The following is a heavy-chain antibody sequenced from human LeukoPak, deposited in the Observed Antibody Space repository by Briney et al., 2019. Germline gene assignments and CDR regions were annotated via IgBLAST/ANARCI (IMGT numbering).Heavy chain of an antibody. CDR2: IYYSGST. D-gene: IGHD3-22*01. Sequence: PSETLSLTCTVSGGSISSSSYYWGWIRQPPGKGLEWIGSIYYSGSTYYNPSLKSRVTISVDTSKNQFSLKLSSVTAADTAVYYCARLKITMIVVVSRYFDLWGRGTLVTVSS. CDR1: GGSISSSSYY. CDR3: ARLKITMIVVVSRYFDL. V-gene: IGHV4-39*01. J-gene: IGHJ2*01.